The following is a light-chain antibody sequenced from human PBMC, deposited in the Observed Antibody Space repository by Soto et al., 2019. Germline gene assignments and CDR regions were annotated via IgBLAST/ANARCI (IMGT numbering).Light chain of an antibody. J-gene: IGKJ2*01. CDR1: QIVSSY. V-gene: IGKV3-11*01. CDR2: DAS. CDR3: QQRSNWPPMYT. Sequence: EIVLTQSPATLSLSPGARATLSCRASQIVSSYLAWYQQKPGQAPRLLIYDASNRATGIPARFSGSGSGTDFTLTISSLEPEDFAVYYCQQRSNWPPMYTFGQGTKLEIK.